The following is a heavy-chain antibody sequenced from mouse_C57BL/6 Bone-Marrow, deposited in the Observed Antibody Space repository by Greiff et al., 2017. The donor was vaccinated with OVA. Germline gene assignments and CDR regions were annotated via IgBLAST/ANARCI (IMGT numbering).Heavy chain of an antibody. CDR1: GYTFTSYW. D-gene: IGHD1-1*01. J-gene: IGHJ1*03. Sequence: VQLQQPGTELVKPGASVKLSCKASGYTFTSYWMHWVKQRPGQGLEWIGNINPSNGGTNYNEKFKSKATLTVDKSSSTAYMQLSSLTSEDSAVYYCARVTTVVPYWYFDVWGTGTTVTVSS. CDR2: INPSNGGT. V-gene: IGHV1-53*01. CDR3: ARVTTVVPYWYFDV.